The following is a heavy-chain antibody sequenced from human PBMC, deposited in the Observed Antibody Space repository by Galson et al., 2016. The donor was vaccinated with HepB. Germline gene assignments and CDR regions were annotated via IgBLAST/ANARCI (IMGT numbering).Heavy chain of an antibody. CDR3: ARIREGGP. J-gene: IGHJ5*02. V-gene: IGHV3-43*02. D-gene: IGHD3-16*01. Sequence: SLRLSCAASGFPFHHYAMHWVRQAPGKGLEWVSLISGDGSTTLYADSVQGRFTISRDNSKNSLFLQMNSLRVEDTAVYYCARIREGGPWGQGTLVTVSS. CDR2: ISGDGSTT. CDR1: GFPFHHYA.